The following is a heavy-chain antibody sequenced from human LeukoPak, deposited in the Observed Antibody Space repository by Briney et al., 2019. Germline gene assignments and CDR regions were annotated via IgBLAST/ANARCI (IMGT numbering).Heavy chain of an antibody. Sequence: GGSLRLSCTASGFTFGDYAMSWVRQAPGKGLEWVGFIRSKAYGGTTEYAASVKGRFTISRDDSKNIAYLQMNSLKTEDTAVYYCTRSQVGGSDYWGQGTLVTVSS. D-gene: IGHD1-26*01. V-gene: IGHV3-49*04. CDR3: TRSQVGGSDY. CDR2: IRSKAYGGTT. J-gene: IGHJ4*02. CDR1: GFTFGDYA.